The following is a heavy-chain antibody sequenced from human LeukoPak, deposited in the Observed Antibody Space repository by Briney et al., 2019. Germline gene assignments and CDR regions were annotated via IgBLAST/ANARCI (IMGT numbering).Heavy chain of an antibody. CDR1: GFTFSRFW. D-gene: IGHD5-24*01. Sequence: PGGSLRLSCTASGFTFSRFWMNWVRRAPGKGLEWVASIKQDGSETDYVDSVKGRFTISRDNAKNSLYLQMDGLRAEDTAVYYCAKDYFVDGSNSRIFFDSWGQGALVTVSS. CDR3: AKDYFVDGSNSRIFFDS. CDR2: IKQDGSET. V-gene: IGHV3-7*01. J-gene: IGHJ4*02.